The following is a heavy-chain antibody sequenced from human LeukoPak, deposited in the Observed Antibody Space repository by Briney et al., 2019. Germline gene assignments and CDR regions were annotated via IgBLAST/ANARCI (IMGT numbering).Heavy chain of an antibody. J-gene: IGHJ3*02. CDR3: ARSGSSGHVDAFDI. V-gene: IGHV3-7*01. D-gene: IGHD3-22*01. Sequence: GGSLRLSCVASGFTFSSYWMTWVRQAPGKGLEWVANIKQDGSEEYHVDSVEGRFTISRDNAKNSLYLQMNSLRADDTAVYYCARSGSSGHVDAFDIWGQGTTVTVSS. CDR2: IKQDGSEE. CDR1: GFTFSSYW.